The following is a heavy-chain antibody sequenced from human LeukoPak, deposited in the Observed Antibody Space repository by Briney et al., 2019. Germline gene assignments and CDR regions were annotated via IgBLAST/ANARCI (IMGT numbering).Heavy chain of an antibody. Sequence: PSETLSLTCAVYGGSFGGYYWSWIRQPPGKGLEWIGEINHSGSTNYNPSLKSRVTISVDTSKNQFSLKLSSVTAADTAVYYCARRGDLWGQGTLVTVSS. CDR1: GGSFGGYY. CDR2: INHSGST. J-gene: IGHJ5*02. D-gene: IGHD3-16*01. V-gene: IGHV4-34*01. CDR3: ARRGDL.